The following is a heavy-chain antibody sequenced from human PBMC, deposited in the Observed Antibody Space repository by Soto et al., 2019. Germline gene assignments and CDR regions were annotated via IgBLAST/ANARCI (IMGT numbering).Heavy chain of an antibody. CDR3: ARTLSGFTYGSRQFYFDY. CDR1: GGSLSGYY. J-gene: IGHJ4*02. V-gene: IGHV4-34*01. D-gene: IGHD3-10*01. CDR2: INHIGST. Sequence: SETLSLTCAVSGGSLSGYYWSWIRQPPGKRLEWIGGINHIGSTNYNPSLESRVSMSIDTSKNQFSLTLTSVTAADTAMYYCARTLSGFTYGSRQFYFDYWGQGSLVTVSS.